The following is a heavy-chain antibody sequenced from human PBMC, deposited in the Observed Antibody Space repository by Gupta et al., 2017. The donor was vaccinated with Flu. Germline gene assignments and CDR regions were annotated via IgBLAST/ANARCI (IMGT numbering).Heavy chain of an antibody. D-gene: IGHD3-16*01. V-gene: IGHV3-48*01. CDR3: ARKSFGGYGMDV. Sequence: EVQLVESGGGLVQPGGSLRLSCAASGFTFSSYSMNWVRQAPGKGLEWVSYISSSSSTIYYADSVKGRFTISRDNAKNSLYLQMNSLRTEDTAVYYCARKSFGGYGMDVWGQGTTVTVSS. J-gene: IGHJ6*02. CDR1: GFTFSSYS. CDR2: ISSSSSTI.